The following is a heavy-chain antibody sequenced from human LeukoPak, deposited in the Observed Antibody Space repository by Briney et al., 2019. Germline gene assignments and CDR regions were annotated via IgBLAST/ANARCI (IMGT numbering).Heavy chain of an antibody. CDR1: GGTLSSYA. J-gene: IGHJ5*02. D-gene: IGHD3-22*01. CDR3: ARPNYYDSSGYHNWFDP. Sequence: SVKVSCKASGGTLSSYAISWVRQAPGQGLEWMGGIIPIFGTANYAQKFQGRVTITADESTSTAYMELSSLRSEDTAVYYCARPNYYDSSGYHNWFDPWGQGTLVTVSS. V-gene: IGHV1-69*13. CDR2: IIPIFGTA.